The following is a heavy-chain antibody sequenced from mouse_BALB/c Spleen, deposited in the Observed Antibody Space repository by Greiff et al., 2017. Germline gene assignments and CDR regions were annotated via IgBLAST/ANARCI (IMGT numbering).Heavy chain of an antibody. Sequence: DVKLQESGGGLVQPGGSRKLSCAASGFTFSSFGMHWVRQAPEKGLEWVAYISSGSSTIYYADTVKGRFTISRDNPKNTLFLQMTSLRSEDTAMYYCARDGWGAMDYWGKGTSVTVSS. V-gene: IGHV5-17*02. D-gene: IGHD1-2*01. CDR3: ARDGWGAMDY. CDR1: GFTFSSFG. CDR2: ISSGSSTI. J-gene: IGHJ4*01.